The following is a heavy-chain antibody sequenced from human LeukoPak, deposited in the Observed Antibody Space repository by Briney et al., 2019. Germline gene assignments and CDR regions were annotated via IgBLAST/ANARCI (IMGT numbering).Heavy chain of an antibody. CDR2: ISYDGSNK. Sequence: GRSLRLSCAASGFTFSSYAMHWVRQAPGKGLEWVVVISYDGSNKYYADSVKGRFTISRDNSKNTLYPQMNSLRAEDTAVYYCARDRIAAYNWFDPWAREPWSPSPQ. D-gene: IGHD6-6*01. J-gene: IGHJ5*02. CDR3: ARDRIAAYNWFDP. V-gene: IGHV3-30*01. CDR1: GFTFSSYA.